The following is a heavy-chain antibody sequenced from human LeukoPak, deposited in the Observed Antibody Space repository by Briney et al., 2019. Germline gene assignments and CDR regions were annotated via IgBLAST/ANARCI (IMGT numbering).Heavy chain of an antibody. V-gene: IGHV1-18*01. CDR1: GYTFNRYG. Sequence: ASVKVSCTASGYTFNRYGISWVRQAPGQRPEWMGWNSALTGNIDYAPKLQGRVTMNTDTSTRAAYMELSSLVSADTAVYFCARAEPTNTGHEYFDYWGRGTLVTVSS. CDR2: NSALTGNI. CDR3: ARAEPTNTGHEYFDY. D-gene: IGHD2/OR15-2a*01. J-gene: IGHJ4*02.